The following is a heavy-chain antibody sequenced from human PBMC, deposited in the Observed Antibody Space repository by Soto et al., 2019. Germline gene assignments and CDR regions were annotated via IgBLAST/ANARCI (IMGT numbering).Heavy chain of an antibody. Sequence: ASVKVSCKSSGYTFTSYGISGVRQAPGQGREWMGWISAYNGNTNYAQKLQGRVTMTTDTSTRTAYMELRSLRSDETAVYYCARLISRSPRLGIYIWFYPWGRGTLDTVSS. CDR2: ISAYNGNT. V-gene: IGHV1-18*01. D-gene: IGHD2-8*01. CDR1: GYTFTSYG. J-gene: IGHJ5*02. CDR3: ARLISRSPRLGIYIWFYP.